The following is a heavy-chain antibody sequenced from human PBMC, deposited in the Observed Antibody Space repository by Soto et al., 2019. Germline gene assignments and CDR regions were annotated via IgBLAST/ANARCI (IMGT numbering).Heavy chain of an antibody. CDR2: IKQDGSEK. D-gene: IGHD7-27*01. CDR3: ARDTGDAGRLYGY. Sequence: EVQLVESGGGLVQPGGSLRLSCAASGFTFSSYWMSWVRQAPGKGLEWVANIKQDGSEKYYVDSVKGRFTISRDNAKNSLYLQMNSLGAEDTAVYYCARDTGDAGRLYGYWGQGTLVTVSS. CDR1: GFTFSSYW. V-gene: IGHV3-7*01. J-gene: IGHJ4*02.